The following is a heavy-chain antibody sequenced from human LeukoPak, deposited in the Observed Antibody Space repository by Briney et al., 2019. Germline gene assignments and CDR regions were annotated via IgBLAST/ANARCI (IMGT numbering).Heavy chain of an antibody. J-gene: IGHJ4*02. CDR3: ASWRELQFSYFDY. CDR2: FDPEDGET. V-gene: IGHV1-24*01. CDR1: GYTFTGYY. D-gene: IGHD1-26*01. Sequence: ASVKVSCKASGYTFTGYYIHWVRQTPGQGLEWMGGFDPEDGETIYAQKFQGRVTMTEDTSTDTAYMELSSLRSEDTAVYYCASWRELQFSYFDYWGQGTLVTVSS.